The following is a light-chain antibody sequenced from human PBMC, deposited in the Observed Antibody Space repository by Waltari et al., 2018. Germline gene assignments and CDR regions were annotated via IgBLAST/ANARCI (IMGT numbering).Light chain of an antibody. V-gene: IGLV1-44*01. Sequence: QSVLTQPPSASATPGQRVIISCSGSRSNIGSNTVNWYQQLPGTAPKLLILSNNERPSGVPGRFSGSKSGTSASLASSGLQSEDEADYYCTTWDDSLIGLVFGGGTKLTVL. CDR3: TTWDDSLIGLV. CDR2: SNN. CDR1: RSNIGSNT. J-gene: IGLJ2*01.